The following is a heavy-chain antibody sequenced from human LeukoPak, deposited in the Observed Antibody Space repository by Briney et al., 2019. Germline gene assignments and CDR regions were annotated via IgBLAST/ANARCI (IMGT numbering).Heavy chain of an antibody. CDR1: GGSISSSSYY. D-gene: IGHD3-10*01. Sequence: SETLSLTCTVSGGSISSSSYYWGWIRQPPGKGLEWIGRIYTSGSTNYNPSLKSRVTISVDTSKNQFSLKLSSVTAADTAVYYCARGTALQYYYGSGSGYCMDVWGKGTTVTISS. CDR2: IYTSGST. V-gene: IGHV4-61*02. CDR3: ARGTALQYYYGSGSGYCMDV. J-gene: IGHJ6*04.